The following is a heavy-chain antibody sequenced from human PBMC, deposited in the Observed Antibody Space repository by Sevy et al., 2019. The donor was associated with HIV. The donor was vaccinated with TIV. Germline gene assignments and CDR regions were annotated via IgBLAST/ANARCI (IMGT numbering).Heavy chain of an antibody. CDR1: GFTFSYYG. D-gene: IGHD2-8*02. Sequence: GGSLRLSCAASGFTFSYYGIHWVRQAPGKGLEWVAFITYDGSNKHYADSVKGRFTISRDNSGNTLYLQMNSLRAEDRAMYYCARVRKVVLVVYAIPFDAFDIWGQGTLVTVSS. CDR3: ARVRKVVLVVYAIPFDAFDI. CDR2: ITYDGSNK. J-gene: IGHJ3*02. V-gene: IGHV3-30*02.